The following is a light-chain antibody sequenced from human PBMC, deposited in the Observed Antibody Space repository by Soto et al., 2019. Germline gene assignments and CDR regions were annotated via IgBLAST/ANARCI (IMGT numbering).Light chain of an antibody. Sequence: EIVLTQSPATLSLSPGERATLSCRASQSVSTYLAWYQQKPGQAPRLLMYDASKRATGIPARFSGSGSGTDFTLTISSLEPEDFALYYCQQRSNGVTFGPGTKVDIK. V-gene: IGKV3-11*01. CDR2: DAS. CDR3: QQRSNGVT. CDR1: QSVSTY. J-gene: IGKJ3*01.